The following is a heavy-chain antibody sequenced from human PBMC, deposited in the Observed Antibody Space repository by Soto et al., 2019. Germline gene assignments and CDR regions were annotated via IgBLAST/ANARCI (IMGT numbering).Heavy chain of an antibody. CDR2: ISGSGGST. J-gene: IGHJ6*02. CDR1: GFTFSSYA. CDR3: AKGAAAGPYYYYGMDV. D-gene: IGHD6-13*01. Sequence: EVQLLESGGGLVQPGGSLRLSCAASGFTFSSYAMSWVRQAPGKGLEWVSAISGSGGSTYYADSVKGRFTISRDNSKNTLYLQMNSLSAEDTAVYYCAKGAAAGPYYYYGMDVWGQGTTVTVSS. V-gene: IGHV3-23*01.